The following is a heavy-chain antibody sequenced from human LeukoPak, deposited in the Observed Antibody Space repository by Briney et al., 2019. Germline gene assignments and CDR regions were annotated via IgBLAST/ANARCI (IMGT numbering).Heavy chain of an antibody. Sequence: ASVKVSCKASGYTFTSYGISWVRQAPGQGLEWMGWISAYNGYAKYAQNVQGRVTTTTDTSTSTAYMELRSVRSDDPAVYYCARNDSSGYDYWGQGTLVTVSS. D-gene: IGHD3-22*01. J-gene: IGHJ4*02. CDR2: ISAYNGYA. V-gene: IGHV1-18*01. CDR3: ARNDSSGYDY. CDR1: GYTFTSYG.